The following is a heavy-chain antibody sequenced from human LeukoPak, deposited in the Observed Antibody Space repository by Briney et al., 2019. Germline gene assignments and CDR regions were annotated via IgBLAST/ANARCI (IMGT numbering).Heavy chain of an antibody. Sequence: GASVKVSCKASGYTFTSYYMHWVRQAPGQGLEWMGWISAYNGNTNYAPKLQGRVTTTTDTSTSTAYMELRSLRSDDTAVYYCARERGQTTGNWFDPWGQGTLVTVSS. V-gene: IGHV1-18*04. CDR2: ISAYNGNT. J-gene: IGHJ5*02. CDR1: GYTFTSYY. CDR3: ARERGQTTGNWFDP. D-gene: IGHD4-17*01.